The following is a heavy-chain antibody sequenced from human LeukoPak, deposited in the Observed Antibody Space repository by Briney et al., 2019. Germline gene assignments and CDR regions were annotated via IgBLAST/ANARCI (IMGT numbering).Heavy chain of an antibody. V-gene: IGHV3-7*01. J-gene: IGHJ5*02. CDR3: AKGGDSGSHNNWFDP. CDR1: GFTFSSYW. Sequence: PGGSLRLSCAASGFTFSSYWMTWVSQAPGKGLEWEANIKQDGSEKYYVDSVKGRFTISRDNAKNSLYLQLSSLRAEDTAVYYCAKGGDSGSHNNWFDPWGQGPLVTVSS. D-gene: IGHD3-10*01. CDR2: IKQDGSEK.